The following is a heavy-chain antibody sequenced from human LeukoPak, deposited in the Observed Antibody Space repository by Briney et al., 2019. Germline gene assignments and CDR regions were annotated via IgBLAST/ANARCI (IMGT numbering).Heavy chain of an antibody. Sequence: SETLSLTCAVSGVSISSGGYSWSWIRQPPGKGLEWIGYIYHSGSTYYNPSLKSRGTISVDRSKNQFSLKLSSVTAADTAVYYCARGGDSSFVDYWGQGTLVSVSS. V-gene: IGHV4-30-2*01. J-gene: IGHJ4*02. CDR1: GVSISSGGYS. CDR3: ARGGDSSFVDY. CDR2: IYHSGST. D-gene: IGHD6-13*01.